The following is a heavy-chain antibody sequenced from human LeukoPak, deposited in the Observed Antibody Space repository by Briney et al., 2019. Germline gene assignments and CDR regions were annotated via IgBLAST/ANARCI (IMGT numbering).Heavy chain of an antibody. CDR3: AREYSTSSEGDYFDY. Sequence: PSETLSLTCTVSGASITTYYWTWIRQPPGKGLEWIGYIYHSGSTNYNPSLKSRVTISLDTSRNQFSLRLSSVTAVDTAVYFCAREYSTSSEGDYFDYWGQGSLVTVSS. CDR2: IYHSGST. CDR1: GASITTYY. J-gene: IGHJ4*02. D-gene: IGHD6-6*01. V-gene: IGHV4-59*01.